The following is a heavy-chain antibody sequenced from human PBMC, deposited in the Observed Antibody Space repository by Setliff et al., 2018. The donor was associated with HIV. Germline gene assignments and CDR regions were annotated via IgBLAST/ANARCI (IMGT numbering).Heavy chain of an antibody. D-gene: IGHD6-19*01. V-gene: IGHV1-2*02. CDR2: INPNYGIT. Sequence: ASVMVSCKASGYTFTDYYIHWVRQAPGQGLEWMGWINPNYGITNYAQKFQGRVTMTRDMSIKTAYMDLTSLGSDDMAIYYCARGRPGWYLDYWGQGALVTVSS. J-gene: IGHJ4*02. CDR3: ARGRPGWYLDY. CDR1: GYTFTDYY.